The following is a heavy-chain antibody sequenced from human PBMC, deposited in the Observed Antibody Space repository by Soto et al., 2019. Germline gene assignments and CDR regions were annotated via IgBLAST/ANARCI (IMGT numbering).Heavy chain of an antibody. V-gene: IGHV4-59*01. Sequence: SETLSLTCTVSGGSFSSYYWSWIRQPPGKGLEWIGYIYYSGSTNYNPSLKSRVTISVDTSKNQFSLKLSSVTAADTAVYYCARTTYYDFWSGFKSSSYNWFDPWGQGTLVTVSS. CDR3: ARTTYYDFWSGFKSSSYNWFDP. D-gene: IGHD3-3*01. CDR1: GGSFSSYY. J-gene: IGHJ5*02. CDR2: IYYSGST.